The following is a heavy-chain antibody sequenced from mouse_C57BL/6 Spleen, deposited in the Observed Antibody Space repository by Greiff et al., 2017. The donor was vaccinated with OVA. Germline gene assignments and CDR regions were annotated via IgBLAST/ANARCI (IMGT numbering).Heavy chain of an antibody. V-gene: IGHV5-4*03. D-gene: IGHD2-5*01. CDR3: ARGYSNYGGGAMDY. CDR1: GFTFSSYA. CDR2: ISDGGSYT. J-gene: IGHJ4*01. Sequence: EVKLVESGGGLVKPGGSLKLSCAASGFTFSSYAMSWVRQTPEKRLEWVATISDGGSYTYYPDNVKGRFTISRDNAKNNLYLQMSHLKSEDTAMYYCARGYSNYGGGAMDYWGQGTSVTVSS.